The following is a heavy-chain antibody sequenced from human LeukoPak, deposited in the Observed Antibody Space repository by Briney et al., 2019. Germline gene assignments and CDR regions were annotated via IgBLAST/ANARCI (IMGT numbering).Heavy chain of an antibody. CDR3: ARDDIVVVPAAISFDY. V-gene: IGHV3-23*01. Sequence: GGSLRLSCAASGFTFSSYAMSWVRQAPGKGLEWVSAISGSGGSTYYADSVKGRFTISRDNSKNALYLQMNSLRAEDTAVYYCARDDIVVVPAAISFDYWGQGTLVTVSS. D-gene: IGHD2-2*01. J-gene: IGHJ4*02. CDR2: ISGSGGST. CDR1: GFTFSSYA.